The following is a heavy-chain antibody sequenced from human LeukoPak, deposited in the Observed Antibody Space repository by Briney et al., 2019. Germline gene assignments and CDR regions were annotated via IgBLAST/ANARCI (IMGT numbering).Heavy chain of an antibody. D-gene: IGHD1-26*01. Sequence: SETLSLTCTVSGGSISNYYWSWIRQPPGKGLEWIGYIYYSGATSYNPSLKSRVTISVDTSKNQFSLKLRSVTAADTAVYYCARYEVGATALDSWGQGTLVTVSS. J-gene: IGHJ4*02. CDR2: IYYSGAT. CDR3: ARYEVGATALDS. CDR1: GGSISNYY. V-gene: IGHV4-59*01.